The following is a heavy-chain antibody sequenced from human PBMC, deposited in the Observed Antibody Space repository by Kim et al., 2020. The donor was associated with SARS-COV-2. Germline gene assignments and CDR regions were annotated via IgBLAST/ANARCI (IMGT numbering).Heavy chain of an antibody. Sequence: GGSLRHSCGVSGFPFRRYWMHWVRRAPGKGLVWVARTNEDGSVTNYADSVKGRFTISRDNAGNTLYLQMNSLTVEDTAIYYCARDLSGADDYWGQGTLVT. D-gene: IGHD3-10*01. CDR2: TNEDGSVT. CDR1: GFPFRRYW. J-gene: IGHJ4*02. CDR3: ARDLSGADDY. V-gene: IGHV3-74*01.